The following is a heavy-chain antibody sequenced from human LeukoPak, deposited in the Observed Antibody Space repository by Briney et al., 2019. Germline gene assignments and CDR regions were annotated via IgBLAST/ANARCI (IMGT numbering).Heavy chain of an antibody. V-gene: IGHV1-2*02. CDR2: INPNSGGT. J-gene: IGHJ4*02. CDR3: AREAKYYDSSGYYLPSADY. Sequence: ASVKVSCKASGYTFTGYYMHWVRQAPGQGLEWMGWINPNSGGTNYAQKFQGRVTMTRDTSISTAYMELSRLRSDDTAVYYCAREAKYYDSSGYYLPSADYWGRGTLVTVSS. CDR1: GYTFTGYY. D-gene: IGHD3-22*01.